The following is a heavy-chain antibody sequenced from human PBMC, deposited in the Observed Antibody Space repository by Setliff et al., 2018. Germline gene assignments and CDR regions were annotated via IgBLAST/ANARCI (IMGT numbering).Heavy chain of an antibody. V-gene: IGHV3-11*04. Sequence: GSLRLSCAASGLSFSGYYMSWVRQAPGKGLEWLPKISGSGTTIFYADSVRGRFTISRDNAKNLLYLQMNNLRVEDTALYSCARDGVSYAMDVWGHGTTVTVS. CDR3: ARDGVSYAMDV. CDR1: GLSFSGYY. J-gene: IGHJ6*02. CDR2: ISGSGTTI.